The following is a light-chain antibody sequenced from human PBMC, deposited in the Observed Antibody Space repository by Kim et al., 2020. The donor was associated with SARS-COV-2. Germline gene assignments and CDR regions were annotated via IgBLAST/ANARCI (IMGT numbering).Light chain of an antibody. CDR3: QAWDSSFHVV. J-gene: IGLJ2*01. Sequence: VSPGQTASITCSGDKLGDKYACWYQQKPGQSPVLVIYQDSKRPSGIPERFSGSNSGNTATLNISGTQAMDEADYYCQAWDSSFHVVFGGGTQLTVL. CDR1: KLGDKY. CDR2: QDS. V-gene: IGLV3-1*01.